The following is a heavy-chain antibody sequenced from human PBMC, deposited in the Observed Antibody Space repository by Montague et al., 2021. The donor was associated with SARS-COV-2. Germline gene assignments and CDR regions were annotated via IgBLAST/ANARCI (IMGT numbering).Heavy chain of an antibody. CDR1: GGSFSGDY. J-gene: IGHJ4*02. Sequence: SETLSLTCAVYGGSFSGDYWGWIRQPPRKGLAWIGDINHNGSTNYTPSLKSRVSISVDTSKNQLSLKLSSVTAADTAVYYCARAIVDVTMMVVVMTGVEHYFDFWGQGTLVTVSS. CDR3: ARAIVDVTMMVVVMTGVEHYFDF. D-gene: IGHD3-22*01. V-gene: IGHV4-34*01. CDR2: INHNGST.